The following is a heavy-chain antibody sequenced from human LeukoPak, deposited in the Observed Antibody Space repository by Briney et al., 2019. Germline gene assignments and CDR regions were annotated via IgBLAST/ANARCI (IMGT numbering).Heavy chain of an antibody. CDR1: GYTFTSYD. Sequence: SVKVSCKASGYTFTSYDINWVRQAPGQGLEWMGGIIPIFGTANYAQKFQGRVTITADESTSTAYMELSSLRSEDTAVYYCARGGMATPVYVCWGQGTLVTVSS. J-gene: IGHJ4*02. D-gene: IGHD5-24*01. V-gene: IGHV1-69*13. CDR2: IIPIFGTA. CDR3: ARGGMATPVYVC.